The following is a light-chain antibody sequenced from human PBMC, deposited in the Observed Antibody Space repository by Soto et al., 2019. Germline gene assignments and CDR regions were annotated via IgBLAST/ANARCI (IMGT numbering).Light chain of an antibody. Sequence: EIVLTQSPGTLSLSPGERATLSCRASQSVSSNYLAWYQQKPGHAPRLLVYGASSRATGSPDRFSGSGSGTDFTLTISRLEHEDFAVYYCQQYGSSPLMYTFGQGTRLEIK. J-gene: IGKJ2*01. CDR1: QSVSSNY. V-gene: IGKV3-20*01. CDR3: QQYGSSPLMYT. CDR2: GAS.